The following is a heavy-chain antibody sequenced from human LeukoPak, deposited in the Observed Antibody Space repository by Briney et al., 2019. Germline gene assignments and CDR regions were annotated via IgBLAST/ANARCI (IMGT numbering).Heavy chain of an antibody. CDR2: INHSGST. Sequence: SETLSLTCAVYGGSFSGYYWSWIRQPPGKGLEWIGEINHSGSTNYNPSLKSRVTISVDTSKNQFSLKLSSVTAADTAVYYCARVTAVAGVEPDYWGQGTLVTVSS. CDR3: ARVTAVAGVEPDY. D-gene: IGHD6-19*01. V-gene: IGHV4-34*01. J-gene: IGHJ4*02. CDR1: GGSFSGYY.